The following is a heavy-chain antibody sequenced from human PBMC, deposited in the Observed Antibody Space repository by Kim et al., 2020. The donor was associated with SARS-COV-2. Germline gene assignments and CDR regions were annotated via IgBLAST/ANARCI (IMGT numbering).Heavy chain of an antibody. J-gene: IGHJ5*02. CDR2: IIPIFGTT. V-gene: IGHV1-69*13. CDR1: GGTFSSYA. CDR3: ARGSSGWYASWFDP. Sequence: SVKVSCKASGGTFSSYAISWVRQAPGQGLEWMGGIIPIFGTTNYAQKFQGRVTITADESTSTAYMELSSLRSDDTAVYYCARGSSGWYASWFDPWGQGTLVTVSS. D-gene: IGHD6-19*01.